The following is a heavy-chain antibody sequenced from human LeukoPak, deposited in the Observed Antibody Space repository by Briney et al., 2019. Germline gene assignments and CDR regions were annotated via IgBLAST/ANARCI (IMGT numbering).Heavy chain of an antibody. CDR3: ARVGYCSGGSCSLSWFDP. J-gene: IGHJ5*02. CDR2: ISSSGSTI. CDR1: GFTFISYA. V-gene: IGHV3-48*03. D-gene: IGHD2-15*01. Sequence: PGGSLRLSCAASGFTFISYAMNWVRQAPGKGLEWVSYISSSGSTIYYADSVKGRFTISRDNAKNSLYLQMNSLRAEDTAVYYCARVGYCSGGSCSLSWFDPWGQGTLVTVSS.